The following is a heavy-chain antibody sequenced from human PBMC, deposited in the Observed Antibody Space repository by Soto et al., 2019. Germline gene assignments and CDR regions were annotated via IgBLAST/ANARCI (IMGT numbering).Heavy chain of an antibody. V-gene: IGHV3-7*01. CDR1: GFTFSSFW. CDR3: VRDRSGSYLEGFDY. CDR2: RKQDGSEK. D-gene: IGHD1-26*01. J-gene: IGHJ4*02. Sequence: WGSLRLSCAASGFTFSSFWMTWVRQAPGKGLEWVAKRKQDGSEKYYVDSVKGRFTISRDNARNSLFLEMKSLRSEDTAVYPCVRDRSGSYLEGFDYWGQGTLVTVSS.